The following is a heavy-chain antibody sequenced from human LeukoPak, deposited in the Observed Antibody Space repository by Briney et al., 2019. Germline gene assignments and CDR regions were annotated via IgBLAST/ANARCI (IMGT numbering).Heavy chain of an antibody. D-gene: IGHD4-17*01. J-gene: IGHJ4*02. CDR1: GFTFSSYA. V-gene: IGHV3-13*01. CDR2: IGTAGDT. Sequence: PGGSLRLSCAASGFTFSSYAMSWVRQAPGKGLEWVSAIGTAGDTYYPGSVKGRFTISRENAKNSLYLQMNSLRAEDTAVYYCARGSSSFGDPRDYFDYWGQGTLVTVSS. CDR3: ARGSSSFGDPRDYFDY.